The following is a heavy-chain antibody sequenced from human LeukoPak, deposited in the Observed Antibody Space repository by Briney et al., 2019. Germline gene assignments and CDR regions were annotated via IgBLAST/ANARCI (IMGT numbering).Heavy chain of an antibody. Sequence: PGRSLRLSCAASGFTFSHYGMHWVRQAPGKGLEWVAVISYDGSNKYYADSVKGRFTISRDNSKNTLYLQMNSLRAEDTAVYYCAKGLGSGYYYLDYWGQGTLVTVSS. J-gene: IGHJ4*02. CDR3: AKGLGSGYYYLDY. CDR1: GFTFSHYG. D-gene: IGHD3-22*01. V-gene: IGHV3-30*18. CDR2: ISYDGSNK.